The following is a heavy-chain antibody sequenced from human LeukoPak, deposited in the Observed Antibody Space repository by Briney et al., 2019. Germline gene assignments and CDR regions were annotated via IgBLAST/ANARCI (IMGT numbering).Heavy chain of an antibody. Sequence: ASVKVSCKASGYTFTGYYIHRVRQAPGQGLEYMGWINPNSGGTNYAQKFQGRVTMTRDTSISTAYMELSRLRSDDTAVYYCARDLYQWLPSTRPRDYYYYMGVWGEGTTVTVSS. D-gene: IGHD6-19*01. CDR1: GYTFTGYY. V-gene: IGHV1-2*02. J-gene: IGHJ6*03. CDR2: INPNSGGT. CDR3: ARDLYQWLPSTRPRDYYYYMGV.